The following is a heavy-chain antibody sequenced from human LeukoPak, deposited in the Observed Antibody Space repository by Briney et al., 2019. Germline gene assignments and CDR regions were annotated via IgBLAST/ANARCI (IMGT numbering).Heavy chain of an antibody. J-gene: IGHJ4*02. CDR3: STSLRGSDCCLDY. CDR1: GFTFSDAW. V-gene: IGHV3-15*01. CDR2: IKSKTDGGTT. D-gene: IGHD2-21*02. Sequence: PGGSLRPSCAASGFTFSDAWVSWVRQAPGMGLEWVGRIKSKTDGGTTDYAAPVKGRFTISRDDSSGTLYLLINSLKTEDTAVYYCSTSLRGSDCCLDYWGQGTLVAVSS.